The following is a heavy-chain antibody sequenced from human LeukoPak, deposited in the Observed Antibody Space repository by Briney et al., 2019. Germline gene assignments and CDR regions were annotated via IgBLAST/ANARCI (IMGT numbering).Heavy chain of an antibody. D-gene: IGHD6-19*01. Sequence: SETLSLTCTVSGGSISSGSYYWSWIRQPAGKGLEWIGRIYSSGSTNYNPSLKSRVTISVDTSKNQFSLKLSSVTAADTAVYYCARRLAGTWYFDCWGQGTLVTVSS. J-gene: IGHJ4*02. V-gene: IGHV4-61*02. CDR1: GGSISSGSYY. CDR2: IYSSGST. CDR3: ARRLAGTWYFDC.